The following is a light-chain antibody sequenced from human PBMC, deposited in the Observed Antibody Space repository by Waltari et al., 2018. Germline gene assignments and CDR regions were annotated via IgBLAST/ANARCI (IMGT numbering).Light chain of an antibody. V-gene: IGKV3-15*01. CDR2: AAS. CDR3: QQYNEWPYT. J-gene: IGKJ2*01. Sequence: ETIMTQSPATLSVSPGGRASLSCRASKSVSNNLAWYQQKPGQAPRLLIYAASSRGTGVPGRFSGGGSGTDFTLTISSLQSEDFAVYYCQQYNEWPYTFGQGTKVDIK. CDR1: KSVSNN.